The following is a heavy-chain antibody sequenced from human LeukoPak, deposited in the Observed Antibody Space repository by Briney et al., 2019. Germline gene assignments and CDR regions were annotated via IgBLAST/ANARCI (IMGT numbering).Heavy chain of an antibody. V-gene: IGHV4-34*01. CDR1: GGSFSGYY. CDR3: AGVVPAAIDYYYYMDV. J-gene: IGHJ6*03. CDR2: INHSGST. D-gene: IGHD2-2*02. Sequence: SETLSLTCAVYGGSFSGYYWSWIRQPPGKGLEWIGEINHSGSTNYNPSLKSRVTISVDTSKNQFSLKLSSVTAADTAVYYCAGVVPAAIDYYYYMDVLVKGTTVTVSS.